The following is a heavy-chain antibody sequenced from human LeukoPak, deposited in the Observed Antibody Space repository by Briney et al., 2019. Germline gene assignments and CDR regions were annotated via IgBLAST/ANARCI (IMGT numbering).Heavy chain of an antibody. J-gene: IGHJ6*02. Sequence: RSLRLSCAASGFTFSSYGMHWVRQAPGKGLEWVAVIWYDGSNKYYADSVKGRFTISRDNSKNTLYLQMNSLRAEDTAVYYCARGVSGGYGMDVWGQGTTVTVSS. D-gene: IGHD3-10*01. V-gene: IGHV3-33*01. CDR2: IWYDGSNK. CDR1: GFTFSSYG. CDR3: ARGVSGGYGMDV.